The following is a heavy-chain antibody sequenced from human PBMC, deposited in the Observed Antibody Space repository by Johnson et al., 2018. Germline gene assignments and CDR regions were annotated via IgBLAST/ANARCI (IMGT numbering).Heavy chain of an antibody. CDR3: AKGGGPNYYYYHIDV. V-gene: IGHV3-9*01. Sequence: VQLVESGGGLVQPGRSLRLSCAASGFTFDGYAMHWVRQAPGKGLEWVSGISWNSGSLGYVDSVKGRFTISRDNAKNSLYLQMNSLRAEDTALYYCAKGGGPNYYYYHIDVWGQGTTVTVSS. CDR2: ISWNSGSL. D-gene: IGHD3-16*01. J-gene: IGHJ6*02. CDR1: GFTFDGYA.